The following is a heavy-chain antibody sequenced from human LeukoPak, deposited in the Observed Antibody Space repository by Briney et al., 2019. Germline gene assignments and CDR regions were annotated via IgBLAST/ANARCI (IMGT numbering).Heavy chain of an antibody. CDR1: GGSISSSSYY. V-gene: IGHV4-39*07. CDR3: ARRERVYCSSTSCYTGAGSYYYYYYMDV. Sequence: SETLSLTCTVSGGSISSSSYYWGWIRQPPGKGLEWIGSIYYSGSTYYNPSLKSRVTISVDTSKNQFSLKLSSVTAADTAVYYCARRERVYCSSTSCYTGAGSYYYYYYMDVWGKGTTVTVSS. CDR2: IYYSGST. D-gene: IGHD2-2*02. J-gene: IGHJ6*03.